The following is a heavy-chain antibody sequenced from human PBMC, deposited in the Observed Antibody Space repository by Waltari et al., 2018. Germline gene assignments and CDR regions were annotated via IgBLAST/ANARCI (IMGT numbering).Heavy chain of an antibody. CDR2: IYYSGST. CDR3: VRDKSSSWYRDFDY. V-gene: IGHV4-39*07. J-gene: IGHJ4*02. Sequence: RQPPGKGLEWIGSIYYSGSTYYNPSLKSRVTISVDTSKNQFSLKLSSVTAADTAVYYCVRDKSSSWYRDFDYWGQGTLVTVSS. D-gene: IGHD6-13*01.